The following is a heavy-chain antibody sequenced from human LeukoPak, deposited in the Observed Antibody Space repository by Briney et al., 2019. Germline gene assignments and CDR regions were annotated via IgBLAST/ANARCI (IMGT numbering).Heavy chain of an antibody. Sequence: GRSLRLSCAASGFTFSSCAMYWVRQAPGKGLEWVTNIWYDGSNKYYADSVKGRFTISRDNSKNTLYLQMDSLRAEDTAVYYCARGLFNYDNSGLNYWGQGTLVTVTS. D-gene: IGHD3-22*01. J-gene: IGHJ4*02. V-gene: IGHV3-33*01. CDR1: GFTFSSCA. CDR2: IWYDGSNK. CDR3: ARGLFNYDNSGLNY.